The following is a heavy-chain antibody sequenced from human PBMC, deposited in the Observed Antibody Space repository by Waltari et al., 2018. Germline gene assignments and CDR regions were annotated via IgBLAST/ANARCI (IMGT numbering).Heavy chain of an antibody. CDR2: INHSGSP. J-gene: IGHJ4*02. CDR1: GGSFSGYY. D-gene: IGHD3-3*01. CDR3: ARGRKLYYDFWSGYSPVYYFDY. Sequence: QVQLQQWGAGLLKPSETLSLTCAVYGGSFSGYYWSWIRQPPGKGLEWIGEINHSGSPNYNPSLKSRVTISVDTSKNQFSLKLGSVTAADTAVYYCARGRKLYYDFWSGYSPVYYFDYWGQGTLVTVSS. V-gene: IGHV4-34*01.